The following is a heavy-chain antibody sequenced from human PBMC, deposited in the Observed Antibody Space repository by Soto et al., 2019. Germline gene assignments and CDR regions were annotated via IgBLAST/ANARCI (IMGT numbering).Heavy chain of an antibody. D-gene: IGHD2-15*01. V-gene: IGHV4-39*01. CDR2: IYYSGST. CDR3: ARHKERGCSGGSCYPAYYYYYMDV. J-gene: IGHJ6*03. CDR1: GGSISSSSYY. Sequence: PSETLSLTCTVSGGSISSSSYYWGWIRQPPGKGLEWIGSIYYSGSTYYNPSLKSRVTISVDTSKNQFSLKLSSVTAADTAVYYCARHKERGCSGGSCYPAYYYYYMDVWGKGTTVTVSS.